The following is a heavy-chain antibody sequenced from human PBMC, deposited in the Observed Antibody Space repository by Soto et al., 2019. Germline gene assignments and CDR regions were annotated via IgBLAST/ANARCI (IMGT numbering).Heavy chain of an antibody. V-gene: IGHV3-66*01. J-gene: IGHJ5*02. Sequence: EVQLVESGGGLVQPGGSLRLSCAASGFTVSSNYMSWVRQAPGNGLEWVSVVHSGGNTYYADSVKGRFSISRDISKNTLYLQMNRLRAEDTAVYYWARAPYSSSWYTFDPWGQGTLVTVSS. CDR1: GFTVSSNY. CDR2: VHSGGNT. D-gene: IGHD6-13*01. CDR3: ARAPYSSSWYTFDP.